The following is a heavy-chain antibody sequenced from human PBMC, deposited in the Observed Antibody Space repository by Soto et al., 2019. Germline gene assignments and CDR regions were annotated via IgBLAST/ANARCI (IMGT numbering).Heavy chain of an antibody. D-gene: IGHD7-27*01. V-gene: IGHV1-3*01. CDR3: ARGPRNWGVDY. CDR1: GYTFTSYA. Sequence: ASVKVSCKASGYTFTSYAMHWVRQAPGQRLEWMGWINAANGDTKYSQNFQGRVAITTDTSASTAYMELSSLTSEDTAVYYCARGPRNWGVDYWGQGTLVTVSS. J-gene: IGHJ4*02. CDR2: INAANGDT.